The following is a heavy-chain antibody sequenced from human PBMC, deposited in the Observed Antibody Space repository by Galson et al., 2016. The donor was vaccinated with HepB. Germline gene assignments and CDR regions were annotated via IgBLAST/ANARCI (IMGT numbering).Heavy chain of an antibody. CDR3: ARVVATWFDP. CDR1: GFTFSSYG. V-gene: IGHV3-74*01. D-gene: IGHD2-2*01. Sequence: SLRLSCAASGFTFSSYGMHWVRQAPGKGLVWVSRITHDGSGANYADSVKGRFTISRDNAKNTLYLQMNSLRVDDTAIYYCARVVATWFDPWGQGTQVTVSP. CDR2: ITHDGSGA. J-gene: IGHJ5*02.